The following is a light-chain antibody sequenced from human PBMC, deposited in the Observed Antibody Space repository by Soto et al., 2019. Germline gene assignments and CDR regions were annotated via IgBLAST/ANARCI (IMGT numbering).Light chain of an antibody. CDR3: ASYAGSNKSV. CDR2: DVS. J-gene: IGLJ1*01. Sequence: QSVLTQPPSASGSPGQSVTISCTGTSSDVGGYNHVSWYQRNPGKAPKLMIYDVSKRPSGVPDRFSGSKSGNTASLTISGLQAEDEADYYCASYAGSNKSVFGTGTKVTVL. V-gene: IGLV2-8*01. CDR1: SSDVGGYNH.